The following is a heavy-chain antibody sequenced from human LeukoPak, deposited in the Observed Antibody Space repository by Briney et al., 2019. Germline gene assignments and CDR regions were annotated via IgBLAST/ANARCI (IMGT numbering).Heavy chain of an antibody. D-gene: IGHD6-19*01. J-gene: IGHJ4*02. CDR2: IYHSGST. CDR3: ATIAVAVHFDY. CDR1: GYSISSGYH. V-gene: IGHV4-38-2*01. Sequence: PSETLSLTCAVSGYSISSGYHWGWIRQPPGKGLEWIGSIYHSGSTYYNPSLKSRVTISVDTSKNQFSLKLSSVTAADTAVYYCATIAVAVHFDYWGQGTLVTVSS.